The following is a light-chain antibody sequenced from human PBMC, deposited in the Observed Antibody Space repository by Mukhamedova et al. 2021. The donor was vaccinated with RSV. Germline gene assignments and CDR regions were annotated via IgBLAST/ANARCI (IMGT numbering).Light chain of an antibody. J-gene: IGKJ2*03. Sequence: WYQRRVHGKAPKLLIYAATTLQSGVPSRFSGSLSGTDFTLTISSPQPEDVATYYCQNYNSAPYSFGQGTKLEI. CDR3: QNYNSAPYS. V-gene: IGKV1-27*01. CDR2: AAT.